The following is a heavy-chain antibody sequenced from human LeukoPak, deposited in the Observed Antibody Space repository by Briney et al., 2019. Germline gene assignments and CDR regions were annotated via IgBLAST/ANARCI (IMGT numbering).Heavy chain of an antibody. D-gene: IGHD3-22*01. Sequence: TGESLRISCKGSGYSFTSYWISWVRQMPGKSLEWMGRIDPSDSYTNYSPSFQGHVTISADKSISTAYLQWSSLKASDTAMYYCARHTDYYDSSATNEPDNWFDPWGQGTLVTVSS. CDR1: GYSFTSYW. CDR2: IDPSDSYT. CDR3: ARHTDYYDSSATNEPDNWFDP. J-gene: IGHJ5*02. V-gene: IGHV5-10-1*01.